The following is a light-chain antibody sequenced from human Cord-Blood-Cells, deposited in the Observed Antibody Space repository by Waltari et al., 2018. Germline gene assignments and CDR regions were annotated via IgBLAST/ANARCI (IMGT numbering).Light chain of an antibody. Sequence: IVMTQYPATLSVSPGERATLSRSAKQNVSSNLAWYQQKPGQAPRLLIYGASTRATGIPARFSGSGSGTEFTLTISRLQSEDFAVYYCQQYNNWPRTFGQGTKVEIK. J-gene: IGKJ1*01. CDR2: GAS. V-gene: IGKV3-15*01. CDR1: QNVSSN. CDR3: QQYNNWPRT.